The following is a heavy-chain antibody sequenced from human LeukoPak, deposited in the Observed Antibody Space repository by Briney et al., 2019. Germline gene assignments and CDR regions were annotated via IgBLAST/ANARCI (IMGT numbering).Heavy chain of an antibody. CDR2: IIPIFGTA. CDR3: ASSSGYDFWRALRNWFDP. J-gene: IGHJ5*02. Sequence: SVTVSCKASGGTFSSYAISWVRQAPGQGLEWMGGIIPIFGTANYAQKFQGRVTITADESTSTAYMELSSLRSEDTAVYYCASSSGYDFWRALRNWFDPWGQGTLVTVSS. V-gene: IGHV1-69*13. D-gene: IGHD3-3*01. CDR1: GGTFSSYA.